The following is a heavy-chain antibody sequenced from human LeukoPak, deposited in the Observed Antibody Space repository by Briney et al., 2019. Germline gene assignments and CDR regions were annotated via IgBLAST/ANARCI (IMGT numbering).Heavy chain of an antibody. V-gene: IGHV5-51*01. D-gene: IGHD3-3*01. CDR3: ARHRAIFGGVPSHSWFDP. CDR1: GYSFTSYW. J-gene: IGHJ5*02. CDR2: IFPGDSDT. Sequence: GESLKISCKGSGYSFTSYWIGLVRQMPGKGLEWMGIIFPGDSDTRYSPSFQGQVTISADKSIRTAYLQWSSLKASDTAMYYCARHRAIFGGVPSHSWFDPWGQGTLVTVSS.